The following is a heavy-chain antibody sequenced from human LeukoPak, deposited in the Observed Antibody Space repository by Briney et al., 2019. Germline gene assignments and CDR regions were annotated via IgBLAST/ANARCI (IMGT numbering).Heavy chain of an antibody. Sequence: SETLTLTCAVYGGSLRSYYWRWIRQSPGKGLEWIGEVSHSGTTTYNPSLKGRVIISMDTSKRQFSLKVTSVTAADTAIYYCARVGGWLQLKRWGFDYWGQGTPVTVSS. CDR3: ARVGGWLQLKRWGFDY. J-gene: IGHJ4*02. D-gene: IGHD5-24*01. CDR1: GGSLRSYY. CDR2: VSHSGTT. V-gene: IGHV4-34*01.